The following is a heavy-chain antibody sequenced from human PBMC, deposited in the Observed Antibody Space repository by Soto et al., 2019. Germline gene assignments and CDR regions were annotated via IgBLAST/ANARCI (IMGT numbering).Heavy chain of an antibody. Sequence: PSETLSLTCAVYGGSFSGYYWSWIRQPPGKGLGWIGEINHSGSTNYNPSLKSRVTISVDTSKNQFSLKLSSVTAADTAVYYCARGRRDYYGSGSYYGWFDPWGQGTLVTVSS. CDR1: GGSFSGYY. V-gene: IGHV4-34*01. CDR2: INHSGST. D-gene: IGHD3-10*01. CDR3: ARGRRDYYGSGSYYGWFDP. J-gene: IGHJ5*02.